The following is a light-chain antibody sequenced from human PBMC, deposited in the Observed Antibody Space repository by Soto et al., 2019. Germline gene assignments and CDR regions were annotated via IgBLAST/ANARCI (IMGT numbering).Light chain of an antibody. CDR1: QSVSSSY. CDR2: GAS. J-gene: IGKJ1*01. Sequence: PGERVTLSCRASQSVSSSYLTWYQQKPGQAPRLLIYGASTRATSIPARFSGSGSGTDFTLTISSLQPEDFAVYYCQQDYNLPRTFDQGTKVDI. V-gene: IGKV3D-7*01. CDR3: QQDYNLPRT.